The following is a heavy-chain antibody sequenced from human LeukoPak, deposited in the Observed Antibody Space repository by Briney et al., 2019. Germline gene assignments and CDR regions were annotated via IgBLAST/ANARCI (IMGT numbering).Heavy chain of an antibody. CDR3: AKVYDSSGYYFADAFDI. D-gene: IGHD3-22*01. CDR2: ISWNSGSI. V-gene: IGHV3-9*01. Sequence: GRSLRLSCAAFGLTFDDYAMHWVRQAPGKGLEWVSGISWNSGSIGYADSVKGRFTISRDNAKNSLYLQMNSLRAEDTALYYCAKVYDSSGYYFADAFDIWGQGTMVTVSS. J-gene: IGHJ3*02. CDR1: GLTFDDYA.